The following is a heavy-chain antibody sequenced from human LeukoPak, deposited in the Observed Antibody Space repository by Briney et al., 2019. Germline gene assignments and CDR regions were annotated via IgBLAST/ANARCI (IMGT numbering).Heavy chain of an antibody. V-gene: IGHV3-21*01. J-gene: IGHJ4*02. CDR1: GFTFSSYS. Sequence: PGGSLRLSCAASGFTFSSYSMNWVRQAPGKGLEWVSSISSSSSYIYYADSVKGRFTISRDNAKNSLYLQMNSLRAEDTAVYYCARDLATVGSGFDFDYWGQGTLVTVSS. CDR3: ARDLATVGSGFDFDY. D-gene: IGHD4-23*01. CDR2: ISSSSSYI.